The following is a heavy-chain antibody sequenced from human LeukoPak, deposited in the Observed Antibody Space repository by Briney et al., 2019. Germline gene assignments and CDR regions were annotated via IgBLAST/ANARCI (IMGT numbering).Heavy chain of an antibody. V-gene: IGHV3-23*01. Sequence: SGGSLRLSCAASGFTFSSYAMSWVRQAPGKGLEWVSTITSGGNTFYADSVKGRFTISRDNSKNTLNLQMNTLRAEDTAVYYCARETQLVYWGQGTLVTVSS. J-gene: IGHJ4*02. CDR3: ARETQLVY. CDR1: GFTFSSYA. CDR2: ITSGGNT.